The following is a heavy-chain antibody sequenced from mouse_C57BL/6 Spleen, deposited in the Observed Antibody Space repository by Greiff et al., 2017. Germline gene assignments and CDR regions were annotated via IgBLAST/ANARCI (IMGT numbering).Heavy chain of an antibody. CDR2: INPNNGGT. CDR3: AREVGDNGSSL. J-gene: IGHJ2*01. D-gene: IGHD1-1*01. Sequence: EVQLQQSGPELVKPGASVKISCKASGYTFTDYYMNWVKQSHGKSLEWIGDINPNNGGTSYNQKFKGKATLTVDKSSSTAYMELRSLTSEDSAVYYCAREVGDNGSSLWGQGTTLTVSS. CDR1: GYTFTDYY. V-gene: IGHV1-26*01.